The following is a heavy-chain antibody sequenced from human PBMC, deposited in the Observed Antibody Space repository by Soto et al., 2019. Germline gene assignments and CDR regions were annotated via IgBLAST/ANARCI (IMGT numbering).Heavy chain of an antibody. J-gene: IGHJ6*02. CDR1: GFTLSSYR. V-gene: IGHV3-21*01. CDR3: AREKEDEGSSSLRVYYGVDV. CDR2: ISSRSDYI. Sequence: LRLSCVASGFTLSSYRMTWVRQGPGKGLEWVSSISSRSDYIHYTDSVKGRFTISRDNAKNLLYLQMNSLRAEDAAVYYCAREKEDEGSSSLRVYYGVDVWGQGTTVTVSS. D-gene: IGHD6-6*01.